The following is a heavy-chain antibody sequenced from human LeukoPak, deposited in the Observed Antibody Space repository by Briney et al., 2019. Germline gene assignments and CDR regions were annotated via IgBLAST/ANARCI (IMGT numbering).Heavy chain of an antibody. CDR1: GGSISSYY. CDR2: IYYSGST. D-gene: IGHD4-17*01. V-gene: IGHV4-59*01. J-gene: IGHJ6*04. CDR3: ARGDGDYDYYYYYGIDV. Sequence: SETLSLTCTVSGGSISSYYWSWIRQPPGKGLEWIGYIYYSGSTNYNPSLKSRVTISVDTSKNQFSLKLSSVTAADTAVYYCARGDGDYDYYYYYGIDVWGKGTTVTVSS.